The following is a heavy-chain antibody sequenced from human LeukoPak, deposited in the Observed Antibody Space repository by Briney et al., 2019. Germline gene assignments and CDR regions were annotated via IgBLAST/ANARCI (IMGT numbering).Heavy chain of an antibody. CDR2: IIPIFGTA. J-gene: IGHJ5*02. D-gene: IGHD3-3*01. CDR3: ARAVRFLEWPNWSDP. Sequence: ASVKVSCKASGGTFSSYAISWVRQAPGQGLEWMGGIIPIFGTANYAQKFQGRVTITTDESTSTAYMELSSLRSEDTAVYYCARAVRFLEWPNWSDPWGQGTLVTVSS. CDR1: GGTFSSYA. V-gene: IGHV1-69*05.